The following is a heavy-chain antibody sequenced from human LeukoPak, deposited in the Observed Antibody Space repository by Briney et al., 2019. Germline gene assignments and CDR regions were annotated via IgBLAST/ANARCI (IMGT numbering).Heavy chain of an antibody. J-gene: IGHJ4*02. CDR2: ITGSGGST. D-gene: IGHD1-26*01. CDR3: ARDQGSGTFDY. Sequence: GGSLRLSCAASGFTFSSYAMSWVRQAPGKGLEWVSVITGSGGSTYYVDSVKGRFTISRDNSKNTLYLQMNSLRAEDTAVYYCARDQGSGTFDYWGQGTLVTVSS. CDR1: GFTFSSYA. V-gene: IGHV3-23*01.